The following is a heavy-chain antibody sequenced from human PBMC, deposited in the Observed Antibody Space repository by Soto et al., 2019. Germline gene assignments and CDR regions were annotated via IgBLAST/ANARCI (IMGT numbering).Heavy chain of an antibody. V-gene: IGHV4-39*07. Sequence: SETLSLTCTVSCGSISSGTYSWGWIRQPPGKGLEWIGTFYYSGSTYYNPSLKSRVTISVDTSKNQFSLKLSSVTAADTAVYYCARGGYNWFDPWGQGTLVTVSS. CDR3: ARGGYNWFDP. CDR2: FYYSGST. J-gene: IGHJ5*02. CDR1: CGSISSGTYS.